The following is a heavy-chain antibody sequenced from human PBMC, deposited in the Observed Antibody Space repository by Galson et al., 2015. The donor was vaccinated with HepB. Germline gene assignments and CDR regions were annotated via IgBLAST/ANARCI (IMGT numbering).Heavy chain of an antibody. CDR3: AKAAGKQQLVRV. CDR1: GFTFSSYA. Sequence: LRLSCAASGFTFSSYAMHWVRQAPGKGLEWVAVISYDGSNKYYADSVKGRFTISRDNSKNTLYLQMNSLRAEDTAVYYCAKAAGKQQLVRVWGQGTLVTVSS. J-gene: IGHJ4*02. CDR2: ISYDGSNK. D-gene: IGHD6-13*01. V-gene: IGHV3-30-3*01.